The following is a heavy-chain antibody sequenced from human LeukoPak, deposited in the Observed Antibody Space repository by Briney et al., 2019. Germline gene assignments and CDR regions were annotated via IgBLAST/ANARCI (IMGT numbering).Heavy chain of an antibody. D-gene: IGHD3-10*01. V-gene: IGHV1-18*04. Sequence: ASVKVSCKASGYTFTSYGISWVRQAPGQGLVWMGWISAYNGNTNYAQKLQGRVTMTTDTSTSTAYMELRSLRSDDTAVYYCARVGKYYYGSGRPDYWGQGTLVTVSS. CDR3: ARVGKYYYGSGRPDY. J-gene: IGHJ4*02. CDR1: GYTFTSYG. CDR2: ISAYNGNT.